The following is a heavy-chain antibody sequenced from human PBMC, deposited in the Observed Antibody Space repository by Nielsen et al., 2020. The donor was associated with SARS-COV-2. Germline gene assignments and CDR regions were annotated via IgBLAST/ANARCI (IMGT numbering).Heavy chain of an antibody. Sequence: ASVKVSCKASGYTFTSYGISWVRQAPGQGLEWMGWISAYNGNTNYAQKLQGRVTMTTDISTSTAYMELRSLRSDDTAVYYCARVMCSSTSCYTDYYYGMDVWGQGTTVTVSS. CDR1: GYTFTSYG. CDR3: ARVMCSSTSCYTDYYYGMDV. J-gene: IGHJ6*02. D-gene: IGHD2-2*02. V-gene: IGHV1-18*01. CDR2: ISAYNGNT.